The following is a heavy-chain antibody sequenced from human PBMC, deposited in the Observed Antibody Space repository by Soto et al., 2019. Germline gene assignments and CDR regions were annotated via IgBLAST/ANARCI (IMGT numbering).Heavy chain of an antibody. Sequence: QVQLQESGPGLVKPSETLSLTCTVSGGSVPSGSYYWTWIRQSPGKGLEWVGYIYYNGATSYNPSLKSRVTISRDTSKNQFSLKLTSVTAADTAVYYCARNDAACDIWGQGTMVSVSS. CDR1: GGSVPSGSYY. J-gene: IGHJ3*02. V-gene: IGHV4-61*01. CDR3: ARNDAACDI. CDR2: IYYNGAT.